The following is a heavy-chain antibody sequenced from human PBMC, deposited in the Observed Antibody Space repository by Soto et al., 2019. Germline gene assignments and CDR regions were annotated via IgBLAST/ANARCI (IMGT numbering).Heavy chain of an antibody. CDR2: ISAYNGNT. V-gene: IGHV1-18*01. CDR3: ARVPPYSSSHNYYYGMDV. Sequence: QVQLVQSGAEVKKPGASVKVSCKASGYTFTSYGISWVRQAPGQGLEWMGWISAYNGNTNYAQKLQGRVTMTTDTSRSTAYMELRSLRSDDTAVYYCARVPPYSSSHNYYYGMDVWGQGTTVTVSS. D-gene: IGHD6-13*01. J-gene: IGHJ6*02. CDR1: GYTFTSYG.